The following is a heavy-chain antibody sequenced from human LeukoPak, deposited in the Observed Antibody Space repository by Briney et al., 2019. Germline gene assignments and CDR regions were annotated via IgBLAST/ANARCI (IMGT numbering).Heavy chain of an antibody. CDR2: TSSSDAGT. J-gene: IGHJ4*02. D-gene: IGHD2-21*01. CDR3: ARAPVTSCRGAYCYPFDY. V-gene: IGHV3-23*01. Sequence: GGSLRLSCAAFGFPLSSYAMSWVRQAPGKGLEWVSATSSSDAGTYHADSVRGRFTISRDNSKNTLYLQMNSLRVEDAAVYYCARAPVTSCRGAYCYPFDYWGQGTLVAVSS. CDR1: GFPLSSYA.